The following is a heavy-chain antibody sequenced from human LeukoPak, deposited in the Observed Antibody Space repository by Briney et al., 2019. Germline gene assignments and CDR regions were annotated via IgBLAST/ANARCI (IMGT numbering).Heavy chain of an antibody. CDR1: GSSISSYA. J-gene: IGHJ4*02. CDR2: IVGSGVST. D-gene: IGHD4-17*01. Sequence: GGSLRLSCAASGSSISSYAMTWVRQAPGKGLEWVSAIVGSGVSTYYADSVKGRFTISRDNSRNTLYLQMSSLRAEDTAVYYCAKAATVTTKGVFDYWGQGTLVTVSS. V-gene: IGHV3-23*01. CDR3: AKAATVTTKGVFDY.